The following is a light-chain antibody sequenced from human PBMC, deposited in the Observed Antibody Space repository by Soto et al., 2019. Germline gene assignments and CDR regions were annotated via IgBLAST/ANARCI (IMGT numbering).Light chain of an antibody. J-gene: IGKJ4*01. Sequence: DIQMTQSPSSVSASVGARVTITCRASQGISSWLAWYPQKPGKAPKLLIYAASSLQSGVPSRFSGSGSGTDFTLTISSLQPEDFATYYCQQANSFPLTFGGGTKVEIK. V-gene: IGKV1-12*01. CDR2: AAS. CDR1: QGISSW. CDR3: QQANSFPLT.